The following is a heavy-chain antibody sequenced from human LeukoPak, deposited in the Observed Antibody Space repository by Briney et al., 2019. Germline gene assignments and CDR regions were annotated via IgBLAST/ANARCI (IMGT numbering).Heavy chain of an antibody. CDR2: INPNSGGT. CDR1: GYTFTGYY. Sequence: GASVKVSCKASGYTFTGYYMHWVRQAPGQGLEWMGRINPNSGGTNYAQKFQGRVNMTRDTSISTAYMELSSLRSEDTAVYYCARGFGRWLQLEYFQHWGQGTLVTVSS. D-gene: IGHD5-24*01. J-gene: IGHJ1*01. V-gene: IGHV1-2*06. CDR3: ARGFGRWLQLEYFQH.